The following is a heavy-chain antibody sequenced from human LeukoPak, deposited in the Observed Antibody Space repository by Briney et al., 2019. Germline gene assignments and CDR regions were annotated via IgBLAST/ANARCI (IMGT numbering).Heavy chain of an antibody. V-gene: IGHV1-18*01. CDR3: ARAAVTTVTRVDY. Sequence: ASVKVSCKASGGTFSSYAISWVRQAPGQGLEWMGWISAYNGNTNYAQKLQGRVTMTTDTSTSTAYMELRSLRSDDTAVYYCARAAVTTVTRVDYWGQGTLVTVSS. D-gene: IGHD4-17*01. CDR2: ISAYNGNT. CDR1: GGTFSSYA. J-gene: IGHJ4*02.